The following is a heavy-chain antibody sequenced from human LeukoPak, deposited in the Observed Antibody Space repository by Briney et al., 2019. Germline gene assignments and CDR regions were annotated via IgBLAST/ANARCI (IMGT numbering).Heavy chain of an antibody. CDR3: ARDLGDYVWGSYRTPI. Sequence: KSSETLSLTCTVSGGSISSYYWSWIRQPPGKGLEWIGYIYYSGSTNYNPSLKSRVTISVDTSKNQFSLKLSSVTAADTAVYYCARDLGDYVWGSYRTPIWGQGTMVTVSS. CDR2: IYYSGST. V-gene: IGHV4-59*01. J-gene: IGHJ3*02. CDR1: GGSISSYY. D-gene: IGHD3-16*02.